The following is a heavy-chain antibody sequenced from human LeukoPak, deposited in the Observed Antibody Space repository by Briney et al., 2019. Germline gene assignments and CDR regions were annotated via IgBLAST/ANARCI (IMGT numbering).Heavy chain of an antibody. V-gene: IGHV3-64D*06. CDR3: VIGPRSGNYAQPFDY. Sequence: PGGSLRLSCSASGFTFSSYAMHWVRQAPGKGLEYVSAISSNGGSAYYADSVKGRFTISRDNSKNTLYLQMSSLRAEDTAVYYCVIGPRSGNYAQPFDYWGQGTLVTVSS. CDR1: GFTFSSYA. CDR2: ISSNGGSA. J-gene: IGHJ4*02. D-gene: IGHD3-10*01.